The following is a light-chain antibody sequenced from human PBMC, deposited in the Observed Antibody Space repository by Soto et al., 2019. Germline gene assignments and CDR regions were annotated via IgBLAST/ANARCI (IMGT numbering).Light chain of an antibody. CDR3: QQYDSYPNT. J-gene: IGKJ1*01. CDR2: DAT. CDR1: QAIRNW. V-gene: IGKV1-5*01. Sequence: DVQLIQSPSSLSASVGDRVTITCRASQAIRNWVAWYQQKPGKAPQLLIYDATSSDSGVPSRFSGSGSETEFTLTISSLQPGDFATYYCQQYDSYPNTFGQGTKVELK.